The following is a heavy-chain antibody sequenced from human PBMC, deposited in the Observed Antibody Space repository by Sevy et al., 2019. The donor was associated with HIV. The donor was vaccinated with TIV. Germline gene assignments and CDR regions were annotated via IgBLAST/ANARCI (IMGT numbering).Heavy chain of an antibody. D-gene: IGHD3-16*01. CDR2: INPNSDGT. Sequence: ASVKVSCKTSASTFTAYYMHWLRQAPGQGLEWMGWINPNSDGTKYAQRFQGRVSMTADTSISTAYRELSRLTSDDTAVYYCARDRVVFGGGVGLDVWGQGTTVTVSS. V-gene: IGHV1-2*02. CDR1: ASTFTAYY. CDR3: ARDRVVFGGGVGLDV. J-gene: IGHJ6*02.